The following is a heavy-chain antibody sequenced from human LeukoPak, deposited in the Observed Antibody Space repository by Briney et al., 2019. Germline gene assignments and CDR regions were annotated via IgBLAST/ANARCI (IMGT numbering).Heavy chain of an antibody. CDR2: ISAYNGNT. CDR3: ARALIVPRQRLYGDLPVDYMDV. CDR1: GYTFTSYG. D-gene: IGHD4-17*01. V-gene: IGHV1-18*01. Sequence: WASVKVSCKASGYTFTSYGISWVRQAPGQGLEWMGWISAYNGNTNYAQKLQGRVTMTTDTSTSTAYMELRSLRSDDTAVYYCARALIVPRQRLYGDLPVDYMDVWGKGTTVTVSS. J-gene: IGHJ6*03.